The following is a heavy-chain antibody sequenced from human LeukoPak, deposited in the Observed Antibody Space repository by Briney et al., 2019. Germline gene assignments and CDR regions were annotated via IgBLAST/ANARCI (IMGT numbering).Heavy chain of an antibody. CDR3: ARSEGDYVGY. CDR1: GFTFSSYA. Sequence: GGSLRLSCAASGFTFSSYAMSWIRQAPGKGLEWVSYISSSSSYTNYADSVKGRFTISRDNAKNSLYLQMNSLRAEDTAVYYCARSEGDYVGYWGQGTLVTVSS. CDR2: ISSSSSYT. J-gene: IGHJ4*02. V-gene: IGHV3-11*06.